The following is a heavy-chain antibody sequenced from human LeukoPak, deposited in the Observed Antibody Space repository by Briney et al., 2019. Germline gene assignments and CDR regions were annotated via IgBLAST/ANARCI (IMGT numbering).Heavy chain of an antibody. CDR3: ARTYGYYFDY. V-gene: IGHV3-66*02. CDR1: GFTVSSNS. CDR2: IYSGGYT. D-gene: IGHD4-17*01. Sequence: GGSLRLSCKVSGFTVSSNSMSWVRQAPGKGLEWVSIIYSGGYTHYADSVKGRFAISRDSPKNTLYPQMNTLRAEDTAVYYCARTYGYYFDYWGQGTLVTVSS. J-gene: IGHJ4*02.